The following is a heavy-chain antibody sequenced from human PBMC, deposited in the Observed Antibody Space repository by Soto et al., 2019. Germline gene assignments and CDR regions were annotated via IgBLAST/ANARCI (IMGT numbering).Heavy chain of an antibody. CDR3: ARDYYYDSSGYWAFDY. CDR1: GYSISSGYY. CDR2: IYHSGST. V-gene: IGHV4-38-2*02. D-gene: IGHD3-22*01. J-gene: IGHJ4*02. Sequence: PSETLSLTCAVSGYSISSGYYWGWIRQPPGKGLEWIGSIYHSGSTYYNPSLKSRVTISVDTSKNQFSLKLSSVTAADTAVYYCARDYYYDSSGYWAFDYWGQGTMVTVYS.